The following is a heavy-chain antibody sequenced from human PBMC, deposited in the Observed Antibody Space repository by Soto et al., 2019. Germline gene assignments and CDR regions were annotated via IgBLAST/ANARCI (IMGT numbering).Heavy chain of an antibody. CDR1: GDSVSRNSAA. V-gene: IGHV6-1*01. CDR2: TYYRSKWYN. CDR3: ARDRYYGSGSWPYGMDV. D-gene: IGHD3-10*01. Sequence: SQTLSLTCAISGDSVSRNSAAWNWIRQSPSRGLEWLGRTYYRSKWYNDYAVSVKSRITINPDTSKNQFSLQLNSVTPEDTAVYYCARDRYYGSGSWPYGMDVWGQGTTVTSP. J-gene: IGHJ6*02.